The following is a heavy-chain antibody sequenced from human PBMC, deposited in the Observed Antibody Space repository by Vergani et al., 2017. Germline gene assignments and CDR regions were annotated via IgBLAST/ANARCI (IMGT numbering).Heavy chain of an antibody. J-gene: IGHJ6*02. CDR1: VFSFRNAW. CDR3: TTDPRYCGDGSCYWLRDHHYYGMDV. Sequence: VQLVESGGGIVKPGGSLRLSCVASVFSFRNAWMNWVRRTPGKGLEWVGRIKSTFDRGTTDYAAAVKGRVTISRDDSKHTLFLQMNGLKNEDIGVYYCTTDPRYCGDGSCYWLRDHHYYGMDVWGQGTTVTVSS. V-gene: IGHV3-15*07. CDR2: IKSTFDRGTT. D-gene: IGHD2-21*01.